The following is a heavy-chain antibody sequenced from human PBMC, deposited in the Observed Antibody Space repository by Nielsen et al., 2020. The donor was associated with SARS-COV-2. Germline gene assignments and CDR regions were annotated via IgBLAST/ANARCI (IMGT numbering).Heavy chain of an antibody. D-gene: IGHD1-26*01. CDR3: AKKGHIIGQWEIED. CDR2: ISSDGYFK. Sequence: GESLKISCAASGFAFSSYGMHWVRQAPGKGLEWVAVISSDGYFKYYADALKGRVSISRDNSRHTLFLQVNSLRAEDTAVYYCAKKGHIIGQWEIEDWGQGTLVIVSS. J-gene: IGHJ4*02. CDR1: GFAFSSYG. V-gene: IGHV3-30*18.